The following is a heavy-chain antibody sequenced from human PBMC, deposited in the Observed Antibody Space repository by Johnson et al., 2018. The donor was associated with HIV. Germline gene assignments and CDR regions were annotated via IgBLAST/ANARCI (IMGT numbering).Heavy chain of an antibody. V-gene: IGHV3-30*03. CDR3: TRRYAEIAVADWAFDI. Sequence: QVQLVESGGGVVQPGRSLRLSCAASGFTFSSYGMHWVRQAPGKGLEWVAVISYDGSNKYYADSVKGRFTISRDNSKNTLYLQMNSLRAEDTAVYYCTRRYAEIAVADWAFDIWGQGTMVTVSS. CDR2: ISYDGSNK. J-gene: IGHJ3*02. D-gene: IGHD6-13*01. CDR1: GFTFSSYG.